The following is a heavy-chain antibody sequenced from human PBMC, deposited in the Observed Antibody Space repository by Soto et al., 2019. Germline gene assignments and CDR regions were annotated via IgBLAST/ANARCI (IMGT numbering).Heavy chain of an antibody. J-gene: IGHJ4*02. CDR3: AKDPHSSSWYAPLVPSYFDY. D-gene: IGHD6-13*01. Sequence: QVQLVESGGGVVQPGRSLRLSCAASGFTFSSYGMHWVRQAPGKGLEWVAVISYDGSNKYYADSVKGRFTISRDNSKNTLYLQMNSLRAEDTAVYYCAKDPHSSSWYAPLVPSYFDYWGQGTLVTVSS. CDR1: GFTFSSYG. V-gene: IGHV3-30*18. CDR2: ISYDGSNK.